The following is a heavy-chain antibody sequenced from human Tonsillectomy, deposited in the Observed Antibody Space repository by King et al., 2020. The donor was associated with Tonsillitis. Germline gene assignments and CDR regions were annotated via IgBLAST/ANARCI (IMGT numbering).Heavy chain of an antibody. CDR1: GFTFSSYA. D-gene: IGHD3-3*01. CDR2: ISNDCNKK. J-gene: IGHJ6*02. CDR3: AKDFRHYYDVYYGMEV. Sequence: HVQLVESGGGVVQPGRSPRLSCAASGFTFSSYAMYWVRQAPGKGLEWVAIISNDCNKKQYADSVKGRFTISRDNSRNTLYLEMIRLRAEDTGVYYCAKDFRHYYDVYYGMEVWGHGTTVTVSS. V-gene: IGHV3-30*18.